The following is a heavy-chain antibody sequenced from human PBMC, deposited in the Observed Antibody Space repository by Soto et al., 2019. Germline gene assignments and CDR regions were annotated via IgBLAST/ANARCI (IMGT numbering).Heavy chain of an antibody. V-gene: IGHV1-69*01. CDR3: ARSQRTEWRGYFDWLLYNY. CDR2: IIPIFGTA. Sequence: QVQLVQSGAEVKKPGSSVKVSCKASGGTFSSYAISWVRQAPGRGLEWMGGIIPIFGTANYAQKFQGRVTITADESTSTAYMELSSLRSEDTAVYYCARSQRTEWRGYFDWLLYNYWGQGTLVTVSS. CDR1: GGTFSSYA. J-gene: IGHJ4*02. D-gene: IGHD3-9*01.